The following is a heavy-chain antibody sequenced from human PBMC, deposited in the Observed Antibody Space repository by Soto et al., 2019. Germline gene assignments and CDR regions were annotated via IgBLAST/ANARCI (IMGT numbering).Heavy chain of an antibody. Sequence: EVQLVESGGGLIQPGGSLRLSCAASGFTFGNYWMHWVRQAPGKGLVWVSRTDNGGGSTKYADSVKGRFTISRDNAKKTLYLQMNSLRADDTAVYFCASDGHEHSNSLDCWGQGTLVTVSS. V-gene: IGHV3-74*03. CDR1: GFTFGNYW. D-gene: IGHD6-6*01. CDR2: TDNGGGST. J-gene: IGHJ4*02. CDR3: ASDGHEHSNSLDC.